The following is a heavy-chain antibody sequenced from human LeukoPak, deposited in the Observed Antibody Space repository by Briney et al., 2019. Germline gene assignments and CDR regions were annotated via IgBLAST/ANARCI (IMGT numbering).Heavy chain of an antibody. D-gene: IGHD6-13*01. Sequence: PSETLSLTCAVYGGSFSGYYWSWIRQPPGKGLEWSGEINHSGSTNYNPSLKSRVTISVDTSKNQFSLKLSSVTAADTAVYYCARTRGIAAAGPYFLDYWGQGTLVTVSS. CDR2: INHSGST. CDR1: GGSFSGYY. CDR3: ARTRGIAAAGPYFLDY. J-gene: IGHJ4*02. V-gene: IGHV4-34*01.